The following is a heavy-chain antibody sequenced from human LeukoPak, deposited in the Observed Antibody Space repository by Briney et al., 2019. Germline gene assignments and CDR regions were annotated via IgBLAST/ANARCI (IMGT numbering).Heavy chain of an antibody. V-gene: IGHV3-74*01. D-gene: IGHD3-16*01. CDR2: MNSDGRAT. Sequence: SLTLSCTVSGFTLSSYWMHWVRQAPGKGLVWVSRMNSDGRATTYADSVKGRFTISRDNAKNTLYLQMNSLRAEDTAVYYCAREFEATGFWALDYWGQGTLVTASS. CDR1: GFTLSSYW. J-gene: IGHJ4*02. CDR3: AREFEATGFWALDY.